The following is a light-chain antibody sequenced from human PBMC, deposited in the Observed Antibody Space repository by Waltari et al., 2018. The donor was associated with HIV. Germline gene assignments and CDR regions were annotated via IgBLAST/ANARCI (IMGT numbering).Light chain of an antibody. J-gene: IGLJ2*01. CDR1: SIGTKR. V-gene: IGLV3-21*04. CDR2: YHS. Sequence: YVLTQPPSVSVAQAKPATISCEGDSIGTKRVSRYQQQSGQAPQWIIYYHSDRPSGIPERFSGSNSGSAATLTISRVEDGDEADYYCEVWDETRNRVVFGGGTKLFAL. CDR3: EVWDETRNRVV.